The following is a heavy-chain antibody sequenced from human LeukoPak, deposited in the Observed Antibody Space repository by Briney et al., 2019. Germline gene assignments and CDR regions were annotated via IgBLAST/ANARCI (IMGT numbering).Heavy chain of an antibody. J-gene: IGHJ5*01. V-gene: IGHV4-59*08. Sequence: SETLSLTCTVSGGSISTYYWSWIRQPPGKGLEWIGYIYYSDSGNTNYNPSLKSRVTISVDTSKKQFSLKLTSVTAADTAVYYCARGRYSAGDKWFDSWGQGTLVTVSS. CDR2: IYYSDSGNT. CDR3: ARGRYSAGDKWFDS. D-gene: IGHD2-15*01. CDR1: GGSISTYY.